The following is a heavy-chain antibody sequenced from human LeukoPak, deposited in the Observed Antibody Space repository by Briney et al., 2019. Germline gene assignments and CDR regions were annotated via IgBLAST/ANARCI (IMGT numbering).Heavy chain of an antibody. J-gene: IGHJ5*02. D-gene: IGHD3-9*01. Sequence: PSETLSLTCTVSAGSLSSYYWRCVRHPPGKGLEWIGYIYTSGSTKYNPSLMSRVTISVDTSKNRFSLKLSSVTAADTAVYYCARRRRRDYDSFTGYYSWFDPWGQGTLVTVSS. CDR2: IYTSGST. V-gene: IGHV4-4*09. CDR3: ARRRRRDYDSFTGYYSWFDP. CDR1: AGSLSSYY.